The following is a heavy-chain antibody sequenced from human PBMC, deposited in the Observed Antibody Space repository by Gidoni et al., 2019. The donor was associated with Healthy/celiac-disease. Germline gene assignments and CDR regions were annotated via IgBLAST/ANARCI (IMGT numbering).Heavy chain of an antibody. Sequence: QVTLKESGTVLVKPTETLTLTCTVSGFSLSNARMGVRWIRQPPGKALEWLAHIFSNDEKSYSTSLKSMLTISKDTSKSQVVLTMTNMDPVDTATDYCARIRGIVGAMWVVSWFDPWGQGTLVTVSS. CDR3: ARIRGIVGAMWVVSWFDP. CDR2: IFSNDEK. D-gene: IGHD1-26*01. CDR1: GFSLSNARMG. J-gene: IGHJ5*02. V-gene: IGHV2-26*01.